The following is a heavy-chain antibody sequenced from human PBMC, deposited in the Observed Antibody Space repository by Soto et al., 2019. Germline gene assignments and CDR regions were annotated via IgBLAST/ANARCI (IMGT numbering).Heavy chain of an antibody. V-gene: IGHV3-9*01. Sequence: EVQLVESGGGLVQPGRSLRLSCAASGFMFDDYAMHWVRQAPGKGLEVVSGISWNSETIHYAESVKGRFTLSRENAKNSRYLQMNSLRVEDSALYYCAKDTLRYVDWSPGDDALDFWGRGTMVTVSS. CDR2: ISWNSETI. CDR1: GFMFDDYA. J-gene: IGHJ3*01. D-gene: IGHD3-9*01. CDR3: AKDTLRYVDWSPGDDALDF.